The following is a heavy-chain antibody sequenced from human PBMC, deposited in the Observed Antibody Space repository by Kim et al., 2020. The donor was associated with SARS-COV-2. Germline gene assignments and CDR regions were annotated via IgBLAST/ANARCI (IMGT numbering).Heavy chain of an antibody. V-gene: IGHV4-39*01. CDR3: ARSYYDILTGHNWFDP. J-gene: IGHJ5*02. Sequence: SETLSLTCTVSGGSISSSYYYWGWIRQPPGKGLDWIGTVYYSGTSSYNPSLKGRVTISVDTSENQFSLHLTSVTAADTAIYYCARSYYDILTGHNWFDP. CDR1: GGSISSSYYY. CDR2: VYYSGTS. D-gene: IGHD3-9*01.